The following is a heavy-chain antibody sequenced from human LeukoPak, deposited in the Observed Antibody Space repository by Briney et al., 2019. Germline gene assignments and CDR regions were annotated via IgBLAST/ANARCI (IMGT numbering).Heavy chain of an antibody. D-gene: IGHD3-22*01. J-gene: IGHJ4*02. CDR1: GYTFTSYG. Sequence: ASVKVSCKASGYTFTSYGISWVRQAPGQGLEWMGWISAYNGNTNYAQKLQGRVTVTTDTSTSTAYMELRSLRSDDTAVYYCARVRANSSGSRYFDYWGRGTLVTVSS. V-gene: IGHV1-18*01. CDR3: ARVRANSSGSRYFDY. CDR2: ISAYNGNT.